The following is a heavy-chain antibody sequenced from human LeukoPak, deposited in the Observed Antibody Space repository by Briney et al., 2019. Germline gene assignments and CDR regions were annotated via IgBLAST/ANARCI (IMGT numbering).Heavy chain of an antibody. D-gene: IGHD3-22*01. CDR3: TKDLFVTDYYDSSGYYFDY. V-gene: IGHV3-23*01. CDR1: GFTFSSYA. Sequence: GGSLRLSCAASGFTFSSYAMSWVRQAPGKGLEWVSAISGSGGSTYYADSVKGRFTISRDNSKNTLYLQMNSLRAEDTAVYYCTKDLFVTDYYDSSGYYFDYWGQGTLVTVSS. CDR2: ISGSGGST. J-gene: IGHJ4*02.